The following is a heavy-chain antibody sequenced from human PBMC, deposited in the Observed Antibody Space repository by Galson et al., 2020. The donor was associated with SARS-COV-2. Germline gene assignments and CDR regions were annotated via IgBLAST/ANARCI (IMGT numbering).Heavy chain of an antibody. Sequence: GGSLRLSCGASELTLSDHHIDWVRQAPGKGLEWVGRSRNKGNDYDTTYAASVEGRFTISRDVPKNSLFLQMNSLKTEDTAVYYCAREGPGYGMDVWGQGTTGTV. CDR1: ELTLSDHH. CDR3: AREGPGYGMDV. J-gene: IGHJ6*02. CDR2: SRNKGNDYDT. V-gene: IGHV3-72*01.